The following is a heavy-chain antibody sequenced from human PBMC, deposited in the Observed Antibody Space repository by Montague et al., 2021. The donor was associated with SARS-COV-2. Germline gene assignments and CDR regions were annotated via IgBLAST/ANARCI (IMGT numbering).Heavy chain of an antibody. V-gene: IGHV4-31*03. Sequence: TLSLTCTVSGGSISSGGYCWSWIRQHTGKVLVGIVYIYCSGSTYYNPSLRIRVTISVDTSKNQLSLKISSVTAADTSVYYCARALHVFTGIGNYYYMDVWGKGTTVTVSS. D-gene: IGHD3-9*01. CDR2: IYCSGST. CDR3: ARALHVFTGIGNYYYMDV. J-gene: IGHJ6*03. CDR1: GGSISSGGYC.